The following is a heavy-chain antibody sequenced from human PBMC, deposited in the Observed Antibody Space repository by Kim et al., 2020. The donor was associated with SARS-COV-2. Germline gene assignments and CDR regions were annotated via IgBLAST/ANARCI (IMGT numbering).Heavy chain of an antibody. CDR1: GGSFSGYY. Sequence: SETLSLTCAVYGGSFSGYYWSWIRQPPGKGLEWIGEINHSGSTNYNPSLKSRVTISVYTSKNQFSLKLSSVTAADTAVYYCARGRRAVAGTIGSEIDPWGQGTLVTVSS. CDR2: INHSGST. CDR3: ARGRRAVAGTIGSEIDP. V-gene: IGHV4-34*01. D-gene: IGHD6-19*01. J-gene: IGHJ5*02.